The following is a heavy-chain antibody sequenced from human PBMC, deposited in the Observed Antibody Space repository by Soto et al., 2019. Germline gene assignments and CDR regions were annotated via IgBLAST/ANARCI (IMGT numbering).Heavy chain of an antibody. CDR3: AKDIVVVPAYYYYVMDV. J-gene: IGHJ6*02. CDR2: IYYSGST. CDR1: GGSISSYY. Sequence: SETLSLTCTVSGGSISSYYWSWIRQPPGKGLEWIGYIYYSGSTNYNPSLKSRVTISVDTSKNQFSLKLSSVTAADTAVYYCAKDIVVVPAYYYYVMDVWGQGSTVTVSS. D-gene: IGHD2-2*01. V-gene: IGHV4-59*01.